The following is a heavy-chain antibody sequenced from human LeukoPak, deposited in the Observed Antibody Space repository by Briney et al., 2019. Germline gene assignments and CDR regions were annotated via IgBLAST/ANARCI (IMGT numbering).Heavy chain of an antibody. CDR3: ARAAGGTTFLGYAFDI. CDR1: GGSISSGGYS. V-gene: IGHV4-30-2*01. J-gene: IGHJ3*02. CDR2: IYHSGST. Sequence: PSQTLSLTCAVSGGSISSGGYSWSWIRQPPGKGLEWIGYIYHSGSTYYNPSLKSRVTISVDRPKNQFSLKLSSVTAADTAVYYCARAAGGTTFLGYAFDIWGQGTMVTVSS. D-gene: IGHD1-7*01.